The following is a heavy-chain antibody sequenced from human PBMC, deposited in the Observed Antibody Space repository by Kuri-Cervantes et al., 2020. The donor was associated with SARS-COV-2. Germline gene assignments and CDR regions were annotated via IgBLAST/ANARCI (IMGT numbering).Heavy chain of an antibody. CDR2: IYYSGST. CDR1: GGSISSYY. V-gene: IGHV4-59*08. J-gene: IGHJ6*03. CDR3: VQVDIAAAGTNYYYYMDV. Sequence: SETLSLTCTVSGGSISSYYWSWIRQPPGKGLGWIGYIYYSGSTNYNPSLKSRVTISVDTSKNQFSLKLSSVTAADTAVYYCVQVDIAAAGTNYYYYMDVWGKGTTVTVSS. D-gene: IGHD6-13*01.